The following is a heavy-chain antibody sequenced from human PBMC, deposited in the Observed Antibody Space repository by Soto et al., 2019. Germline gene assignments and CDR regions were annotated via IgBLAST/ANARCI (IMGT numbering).Heavy chain of an antibody. J-gene: IGHJ4*02. CDR2: INAGNGNT. CDR1: GYTFTSYA. CDR3: ARLSVNPLSDY. V-gene: IGHV1-3*01. Sequence: ASVKVSCKASGYTFTSYAMHWVRQAPGQGLEWMGWINAGNGNTKYSQKFQGRVTITRDTSASTAYMGLSSLRSEDTAVYYCARLSVNPLSDYWGQGTLVTVSS. D-gene: IGHD4-17*01.